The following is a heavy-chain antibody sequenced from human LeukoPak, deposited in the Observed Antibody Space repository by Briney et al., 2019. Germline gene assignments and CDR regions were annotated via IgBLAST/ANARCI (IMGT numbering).Heavy chain of an antibody. CDR1: GYTFSIYG. CDR3: AKGRVYALDY. D-gene: IGHD2-8*01. V-gene: IGHV3-30*18. Sequence: GGSLRLSRAASGYTFSIYGMHCVREAPGRGLECGAVISYDGSNKYYAESAKGRFTIPRDNSKNSLYLQMNSLRAEDTAVYYYAKGRVYALDYWGQGTLVTVSS. J-gene: IGHJ4*02. CDR2: ISYDGSNK.